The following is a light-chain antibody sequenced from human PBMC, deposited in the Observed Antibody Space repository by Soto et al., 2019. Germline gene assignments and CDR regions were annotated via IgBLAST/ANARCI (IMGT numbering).Light chain of an antibody. CDR2: DAS. J-gene: IGKJ1*01. CDR1: QDISNY. CDR3: QQYDNPPPWT. V-gene: IGKV1-33*01. Sequence: DIQMTQSPSSLSASLGDRVTITCQASQDISNYLNWYQQKPGKAPKLLIYDASNLETGVPSRFSGSGSGTDFTFTISSLQPEDIATYYCQQYDNPPPWTFGQGTKVEIK.